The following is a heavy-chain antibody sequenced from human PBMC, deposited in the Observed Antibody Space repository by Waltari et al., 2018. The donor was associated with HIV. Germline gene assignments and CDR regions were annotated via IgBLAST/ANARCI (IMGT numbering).Heavy chain of an antibody. J-gene: IGHJ1*01. Sequence: QVQLQQWGTGLLMPSETLSLTCAVYGGSFTAYYWTWIRQSPGNGLEWIGEIEHSESTNYNPSLKSLVTISVDASKNQFALKLTSVTAADTGVYYCARGPHTSIFGVVKYFQPWGQGTLVIVSS. CDR2: IEHSEST. CDR1: GGSFTAYY. D-gene: IGHD3-3*01. CDR3: ARGPHTSIFGVVKYFQP. V-gene: IGHV4-34*02.